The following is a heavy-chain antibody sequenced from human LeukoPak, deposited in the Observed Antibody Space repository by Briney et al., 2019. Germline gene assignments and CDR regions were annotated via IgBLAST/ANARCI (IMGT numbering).Heavy chain of an antibody. V-gene: IGHV3-48*03. CDR2: ISSSGSAI. Sequence: PGGSLRLSCAASGFTFSSYEMNGVRQAPGKGREWVSKISSSGSAIYYADSVKGRFTISRDNAKSTLYLQLNSLRAEDTAVYYCARGGSLGYWGQGTLVTVSS. CDR1: GFTFSSYE. CDR3: ARGGSLGY. J-gene: IGHJ4*02. D-gene: IGHD6-19*01.